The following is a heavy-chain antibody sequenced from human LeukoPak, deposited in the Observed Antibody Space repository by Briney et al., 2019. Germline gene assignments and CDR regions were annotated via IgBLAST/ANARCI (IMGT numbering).Heavy chain of an antibody. D-gene: IGHD2-21*02. V-gene: IGHV3-21*01. CDR1: GFTFSSYS. CDR3: ARERQGVTASYFDY. J-gene: IGHJ4*02. Sequence: GGSLRLSCAASGFTFSSYSMNWVRQAPGKGLEWVSTISSSSSYIYYADSVKGRFTISRDNAKNSLYLQMNSLRAEDTAVYYCARERQGVTASYFDYWGRGTLVTVSS. CDR2: ISSSSSYI.